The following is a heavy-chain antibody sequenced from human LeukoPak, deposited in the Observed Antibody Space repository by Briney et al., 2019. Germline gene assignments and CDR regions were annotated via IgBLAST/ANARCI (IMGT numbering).Heavy chain of an antibody. Sequence: GGSLRLSCAASGFTFDDYGMSWVRQAPGKGLEWVSGINWNGGSTGYADSVKGRFTISRDNAKNSLYLQMNSLRAEDTALYHCARGDGGGYEATGGYWGQGTLVTVSS. CDR3: ARGDGGGYEATGGY. D-gene: IGHD5-12*01. CDR1: GFTFDDYG. J-gene: IGHJ4*02. V-gene: IGHV3-20*01. CDR2: INWNGGST.